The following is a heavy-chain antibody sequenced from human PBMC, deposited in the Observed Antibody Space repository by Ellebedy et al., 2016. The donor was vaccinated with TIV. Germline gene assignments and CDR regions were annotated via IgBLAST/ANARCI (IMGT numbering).Heavy chain of an antibody. CDR3: ASSSLDSSGYYYDY. CDR1: GGSFSGYY. J-gene: IGHJ4*02. CDR2: INHSGST. D-gene: IGHD3-22*01. V-gene: IGHV4-34*01. Sequence: MPSETLSLTCSVYGGSFSGYYWSWIRQPPGKGLEWIGEINHSGSTNYSPSPKSRVTISVDTSKNQFSLKLSSVTAADTAVYYCASSSLDSSGYYYDYWGQGTLVTVSS.